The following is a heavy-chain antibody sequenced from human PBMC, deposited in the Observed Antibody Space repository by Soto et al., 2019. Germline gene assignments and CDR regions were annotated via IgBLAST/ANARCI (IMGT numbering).Heavy chain of an antibody. CDR1: GFTFSSYA. CDR3: AKSSSQFYYYYYGMHV. Sequence: EVQLLESGGGLVQPGGSLRLSCAASGFTFSSYAMSWVSQAPGKGLEWVSANSGSGGSTYYADSVKGRFTISRDNSKNTLYLQMNSLRAEDTAVYYCAKSSSQFYYYYYGMHVWGQGTTVTVSS. D-gene: IGHD6-13*01. V-gene: IGHV3-23*01. CDR2: NSGSGGST. J-gene: IGHJ6*02.